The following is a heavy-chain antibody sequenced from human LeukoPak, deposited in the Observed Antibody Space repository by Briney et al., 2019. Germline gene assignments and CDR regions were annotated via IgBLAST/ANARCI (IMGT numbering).Heavy chain of an antibody. J-gene: IGHJ4*02. CDR2: IYSGGST. CDR3: VYQVQGVVK. Sequence: GSLRLSCAASGLTVSSNYMSWVRQAPGKGLEWVSTIYSGGSTNYADSVKGRFTLSGDNSKNTLYLQMNSLRAEDTAVYYCVYQVQGVVKWGQGTLVTVSS. D-gene: IGHD2-2*01. CDR1: GLTVSSNY. V-gene: IGHV3-66*01.